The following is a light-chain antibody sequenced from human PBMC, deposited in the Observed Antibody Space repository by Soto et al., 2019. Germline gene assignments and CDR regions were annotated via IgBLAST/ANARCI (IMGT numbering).Light chain of an antibody. J-gene: IGKJ5*01. CDR3: QQLKSYPIT. CDR2: AAS. V-gene: IGKV1-9*01. Sequence: IQLTQSPSSLSASVGDRVTITCRASQDISALLAWYQQKPGKAPKLLISAASTLQSGVPSRFSGSGSGTDFTLTISSLQPEDFAAYYCQQLKSYPITFGQGTRLEIK. CDR1: QDISAL.